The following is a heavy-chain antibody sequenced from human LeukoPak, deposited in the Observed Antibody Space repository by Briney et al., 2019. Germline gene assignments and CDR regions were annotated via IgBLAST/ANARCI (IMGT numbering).Heavy chain of an antibody. Sequence: GASVKVSCKASGGTFSSYAISWVRQAPGQGLEWMGRIIPILGIANYAQKFQGRVTITADKSTSTAYMELSSLRSEDTAVYYCARDLMVIPYGMDVWGQGTTVTVSS. D-gene: IGHD3-22*01. CDR3: ARDLMVIPYGMDV. V-gene: IGHV1-69*04. CDR1: GGTFSSYA. J-gene: IGHJ6*02. CDR2: IIPILGIA.